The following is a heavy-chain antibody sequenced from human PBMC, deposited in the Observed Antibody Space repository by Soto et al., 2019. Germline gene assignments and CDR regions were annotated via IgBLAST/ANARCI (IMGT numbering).Heavy chain of an antibody. CDR3: ARDRLLQSNYYYYYGMDV. CDR2: IYHSGST. Sequence: SETLSLTCAVSGYSISSGYYWGWIRQPPGKGLEWIGSIYHSGSTYYNPSLKSRATISVDTSKNQFSLKLSSVTAADTAVYYCARDRLLQSNYYYYYGMDVWGQGTTVTVS. D-gene: IGHD1-26*01. V-gene: IGHV4-38-2*02. CDR1: GYSISSGYY. J-gene: IGHJ6*02.